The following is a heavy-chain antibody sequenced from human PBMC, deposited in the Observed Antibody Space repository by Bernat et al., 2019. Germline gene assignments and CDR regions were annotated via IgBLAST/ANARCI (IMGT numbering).Heavy chain of an antibody. CDR3: ARRYCSGGTCPNNWFDP. CDR2: LYPGDSET. CDR1: GYSFTNYW. J-gene: IGHJ5*02. D-gene: IGHD2-15*01. Sequence: EVQLVQSGAAVKKPGESLKISCKASGYSFTNYWLGWVRQMPGKGLEWMGILYPGDSETRYSPSFQRQVTISADKSISTAYLQWSSLKASDTAMYYCARRYCSGGTCPNNWFDPWGQGTLVTVSS. V-gene: IGHV5-51*01.